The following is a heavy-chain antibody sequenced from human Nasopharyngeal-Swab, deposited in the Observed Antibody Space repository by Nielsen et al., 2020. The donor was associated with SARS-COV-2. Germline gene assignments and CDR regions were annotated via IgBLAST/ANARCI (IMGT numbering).Heavy chain of an antibody. Sequence: ASVKVSCKASGYTFTSYAMNWVRQAPGQGLEWMGWINTITGNPTYAQGFTGRFVFSLDTSVSTAYLQISSLKAEDTAVYYCARVRIVGATAFFDYWGQGTLVTVSS. CDR3: ARVRIVGATAFFDY. CDR1: GYTFTSYA. J-gene: IGHJ4*02. D-gene: IGHD1-26*01. V-gene: IGHV7-4-1*02. CDR2: INTITGNP.